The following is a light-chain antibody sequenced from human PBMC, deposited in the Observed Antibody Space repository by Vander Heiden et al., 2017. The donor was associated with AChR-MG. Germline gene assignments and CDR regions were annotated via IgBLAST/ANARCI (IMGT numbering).Light chain of an antibody. J-gene: IGLJ3*02. Sequence: NFILTQPHSVSESPGKPVTISCTGSSGSIASNYVQWYQQRPGSAPTTVIYEDDQRPSGVPDRFSGSIDSSSNSASLTISGLKTEDEADYYCQSYDFSTNWVFGGGTKLTVL. CDR2: EDD. CDR3: QSYDFSTNWV. CDR1: SGSIASNY. V-gene: IGLV6-57*02.